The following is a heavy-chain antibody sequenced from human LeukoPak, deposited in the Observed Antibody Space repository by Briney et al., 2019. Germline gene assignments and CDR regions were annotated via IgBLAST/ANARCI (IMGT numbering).Heavy chain of an antibody. CDR3: ARGNKQLVRGYYYYYMDV. D-gene: IGHD6-13*01. CDR2: IYYSGST. Sequence: SGTLSLTCTVSGGSISSYYWSWIRQPPGKGLEWIGYIYYSGSTNYNPSLKSRVTISVDTSKNQFSLKLSSVTAADTAVYYCARGNKQLVRGYYYYYMDVWGKGTTVTISS. J-gene: IGHJ6*03. V-gene: IGHV4-59*01. CDR1: GGSISSYY.